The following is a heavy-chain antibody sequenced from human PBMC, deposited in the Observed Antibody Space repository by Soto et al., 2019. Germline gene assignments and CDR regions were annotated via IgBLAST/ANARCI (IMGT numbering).Heavy chain of an antibody. CDR2: IYLGGSEK. Sequence: EVQLVESGGGLVQPGGSLRLSCTASGFTFSSYWMTWVRQAPGKGLEWVANIYLGGSEKYYVESVKGRFTISRDNTRNSLSLQMNSLRAEDTAVYFCARDRGSGLYRAGSDYWGQGTQVTVSS. J-gene: IGHJ4*02. V-gene: IGHV3-7*01. CDR1: GFTFSSYW. D-gene: IGHD6-19*01. CDR3: ARDRGSGLYRAGSDY.